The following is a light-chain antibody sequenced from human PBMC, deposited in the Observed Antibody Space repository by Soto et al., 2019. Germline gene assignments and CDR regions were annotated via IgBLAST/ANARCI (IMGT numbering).Light chain of an antibody. Sequence: EIVLTQSPGTLSLSPGERATLSCGASQSVSSNYLAWYQQKPGQAPRLLIYGASNRATGIPARFSGSGSGTDFTLTISSLEPEDFAVYYCQQREHWPPITFGHGTRLEIK. V-gene: IGKV3-11*01. CDR3: QQREHWPPIT. CDR2: GAS. J-gene: IGKJ5*01. CDR1: QSVSSNY.